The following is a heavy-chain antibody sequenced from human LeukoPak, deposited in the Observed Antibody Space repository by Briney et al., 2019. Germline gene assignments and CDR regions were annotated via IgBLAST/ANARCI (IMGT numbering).Heavy chain of an antibody. D-gene: IGHD1-26*01. CDR1: GFTFSSYS. CDR2: ISSSSSYI. Sequence: GGSLRLSCVASGFTFSSYSMNWVRQAPGKGLEWVSSISSSSSYIYYADSVKGRFTISRDNAKNSLYLQMNSLRAEDTAVYYCARVWIVGATPDYWGQGTLVTVSP. J-gene: IGHJ4*02. V-gene: IGHV3-21*01. CDR3: ARVWIVGATPDY.